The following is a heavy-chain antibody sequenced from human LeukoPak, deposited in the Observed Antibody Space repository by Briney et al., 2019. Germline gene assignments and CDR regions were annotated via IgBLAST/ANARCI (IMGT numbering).Heavy chain of an antibody. V-gene: IGHV4-38-2*01. Sequence: PSETLSLTCAVSGYSISNTHYWGWIRQPPGKGLEWIGSIHNSGSTHYNPSLKSRVTISVDTSMNQFSLKLSSVTAADTAVYYCARNSSGIHFDYWGRGTLVTVSS. J-gene: IGHJ4*02. CDR1: GYSISNTHY. CDR2: IHNSGST. CDR3: ARNSSGIHFDY. D-gene: IGHD3-22*01.